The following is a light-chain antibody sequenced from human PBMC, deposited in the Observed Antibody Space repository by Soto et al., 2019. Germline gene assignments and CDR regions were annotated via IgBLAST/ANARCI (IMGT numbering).Light chain of an antibody. Sequence: AIQMTQSPSSVSASVGDRVTITFRSSEDISTWLAWYQQKPGKAPKLLIYAASTLQSGVPSRFSGSGSGTDFTLTISCLQSEDFATYYCQQYYSYLTFGQGTRLEIK. V-gene: IGKV1-8*01. CDR2: AAS. J-gene: IGKJ5*01. CDR1: EDISTW. CDR3: QQYYSYLT.